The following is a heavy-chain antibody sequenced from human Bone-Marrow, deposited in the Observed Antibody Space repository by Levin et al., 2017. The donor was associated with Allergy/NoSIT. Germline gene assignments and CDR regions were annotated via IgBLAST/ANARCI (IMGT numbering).Heavy chain of an antibody. CDR2: IYSGGST. CDR1: GFTVSSNY. J-gene: IGHJ4*02. V-gene: IGHV3-53*01. Sequence: GGSLRLSCAASGFTVSSNYMSWVRQAPGKGLEWVSVIYSGGSTYYADSVKGRFTISRDNSKNTLYLQMNSLRAEDTAVYYCATNGPDCSSTSCYGPPYYWGQGTLVTVSS. CDR3: ATNGPDCSSTSCYGPPYY. D-gene: IGHD2-2*01.